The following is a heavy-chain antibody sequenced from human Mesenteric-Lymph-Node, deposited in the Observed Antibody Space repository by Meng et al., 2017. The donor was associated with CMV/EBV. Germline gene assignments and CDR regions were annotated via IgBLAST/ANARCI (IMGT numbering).Heavy chain of an antibody. CDR3: ARSAGAVGDKFFDY. J-gene: IGHJ4*02. CDR2: IFYSGTV. CDR1: GGSISDSF. V-gene: IGHV4-59*04. D-gene: IGHD4-23*01. Sequence: GSLRLSCVVSGGSISDSFWSWVRQSPGRKLEWLGTIFYSGTVYYNPSLDSRVTMSVDTSSNQFSLRLTSVTATDTAIYYCARSAGAVGDKFFDYWGQGIQVTVSS.